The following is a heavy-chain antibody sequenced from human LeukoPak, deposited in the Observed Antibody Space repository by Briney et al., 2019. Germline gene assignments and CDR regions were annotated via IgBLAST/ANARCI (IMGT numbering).Heavy chain of an antibody. CDR3: ARLIAADPQLDC. CDR1: GGSITSGNYY. D-gene: IGHD6-13*01. Sequence: PSETLSLTCTVSGGSITSGNYYWSWIRQAPGRGLEWIGYIYHSGDTYSNPSLKGRATVSMDRSKNQFSLNLRSVTAADTAVYYCARLIAADPQLDCWGQGTLVTVSS. V-gene: IGHV4-30-2*01. J-gene: IGHJ4*02. CDR2: IYHSGDT.